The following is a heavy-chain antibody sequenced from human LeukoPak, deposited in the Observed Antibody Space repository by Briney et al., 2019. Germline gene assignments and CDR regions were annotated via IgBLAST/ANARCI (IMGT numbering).Heavy chain of an antibody. D-gene: IGHD6-13*01. V-gene: IGHV3-33*01. CDR3: ARDSSSWTYYYYYMDV. CDR2: IWYDGSNK. CDR1: GFTFSSYG. Sequence: GGSLRLSCAASGFTFSSYGMHWVRQAQGKGLEWVAVIWYDGSNKYYADSVKGRFTISRDNSKNTLYLQMNSLRAEDTAVYYCARDSSSWTYYYYYMDVWGKGTTVTVSS. J-gene: IGHJ6*03.